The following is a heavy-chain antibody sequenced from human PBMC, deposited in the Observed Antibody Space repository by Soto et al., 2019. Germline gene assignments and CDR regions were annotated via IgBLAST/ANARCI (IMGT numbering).Heavy chain of an antibody. J-gene: IGHJ2*01. CDR1: GFTFSSYE. Sequence: EVQLVESGGGLVQPGGSLRLSCAASGFTFSSYEMNWVRQAPGKGLEWVSYISSSGSTIYYADSVKGRFTISRDNAKNSLYLQMNSLRAEDTAVYYCARDRYYDSSGYRYWYFDLWGRGTLVTVSS. V-gene: IGHV3-48*03. CDR2: ISSSGSTI. D-gene: IGHD3-22*01. CDR3: ARDRYYDSSGYRYWYFDL.